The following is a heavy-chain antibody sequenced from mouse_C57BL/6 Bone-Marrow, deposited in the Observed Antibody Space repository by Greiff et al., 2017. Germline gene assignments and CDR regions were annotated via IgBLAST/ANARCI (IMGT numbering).Heavy chain of an antibody. V-gene: IGHV1-72*01. CDR1: GYTFTSYW. Sequence: QVQLQQPGAELVKPGASVKLSCKASGYTFTSYWLHWVKQRPGRGLEGIGRIDPNSGGTKYNEKFKSKATLTVDKPSSTAYMQLSSLTSEDSAVYYGATDGLYFDVGGTGTTVTVSS. D-gene: IGHD2-3*01. CDR2: IDPNSGGT. J-gene: IGHJ1*03. CDR3: ATDGLYFDV.